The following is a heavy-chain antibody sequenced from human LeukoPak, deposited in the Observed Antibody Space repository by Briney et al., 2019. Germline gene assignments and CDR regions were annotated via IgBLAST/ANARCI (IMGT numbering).Heavy chain of an antibody. Sequence: PGGSLRLSCAASGFTFSSYGMHWVRQAPGKGLEWVAFIRYDGSNKYYADSVKGRFTISRDNSKNTLYLQLNSLRAEDTAVYYCAPAPEGDGYNPPFDYWGQGTLVTVSS. D-gene: IGHD5-24*01. J-gene: IGHJ4*02. V-gene: IGHV3-30*02. CDR2: IRYDGSNK. CDR3: APAPEGDGYNPPFDY. CDR1: GFTFSSYG.